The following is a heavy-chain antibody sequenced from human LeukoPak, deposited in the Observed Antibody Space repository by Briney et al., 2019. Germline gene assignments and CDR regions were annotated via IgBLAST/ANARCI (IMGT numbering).Heavy chain of an antibody. D-gene: IGHD1-1*01. CDR2: ISPDGSGK. V-gene: IGHV3-7*01. J-gene: IGHJ4*02. CDR1: GFAFSSNW. CDR3: ANQAYRRVDY. Sequence: PGGSLRLSCAASGFAFSSNWMSWVRQAPGRGLELVANISPDGSGKYCMDSVKGRCAISRDNARSSLDLQLNSLRVEDTAVYFCANQAYRRVDYWGQGTLVTVSS.